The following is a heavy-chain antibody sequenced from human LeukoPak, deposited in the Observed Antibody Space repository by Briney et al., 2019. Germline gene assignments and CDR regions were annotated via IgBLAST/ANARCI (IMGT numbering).Heavy chain of an antibody. Sequence: SETLSLTCKVSGYSIGRDYYWAWLRRPPGKGLEWIGSIFRTGRTVYNPSYESRLTISMDTSKDEFFLRLNSVTAADTAVYFCARDGGYPTTDEGFDPWGLGTLVTVSS. D-gene: IGHD5-12*01. CDR2: IFRTGRT. CDR1: GYSIGRDYY. V-gene: IGHV4-38-2*02. CDR3: ARDGGYPTTDEGFDP. J-gene: IGHJ5*02.